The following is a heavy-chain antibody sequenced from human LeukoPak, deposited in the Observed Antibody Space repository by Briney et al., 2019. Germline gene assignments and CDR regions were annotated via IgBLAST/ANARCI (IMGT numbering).Heavy chain of an antibody. CDR3: ARGSPIVATTPRGFDY. D-gene: IGHD5-12*01. J-gene: IGHJ4*02. CDR1: GYTFTGHY. Sequence: ASVKVSCKASGYTFTGHYMHWVRQAPGQGLEWMAWINPNSGGTDYAQKFQGGVTMTRDTSISTAYMELSSLRSDDTAIYYCARGSPIVATTPRGFDYWGQGTLVTVSS. V-gene: IGHV1-2*02. CDR2: INPNSGGT.